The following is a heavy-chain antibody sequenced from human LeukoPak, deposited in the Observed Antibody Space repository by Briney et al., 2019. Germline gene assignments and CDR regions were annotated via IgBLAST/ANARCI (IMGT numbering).Heavy chain of an antibody. V-gene: IGHV4-59*13. CDR3: ARGHEYSNCYYYYYYMDV. Sequence: PSDTLSLTCSVWGCSISSYYWMCIRQPPGKGLEDRVYISYRESTNYNLSLKSRVTISVDTSKHQSSMKLSSVKAADTAVYYCARGHEYSNCYYYYYYMDVWGKGTTVTVSS. CDR1: GCSISSYY. J-gene: IGHJ6*03. D-gene: IGHD4-11*01. CDR2: ISYREST.